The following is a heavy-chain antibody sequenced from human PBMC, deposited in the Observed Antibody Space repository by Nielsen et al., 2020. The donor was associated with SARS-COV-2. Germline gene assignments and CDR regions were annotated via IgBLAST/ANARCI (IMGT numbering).Heavy chain of an antibody. CDR3: AKDLGRYYGSGMENGGMDV. V-gene: IGHV3-30*18. D-gene: IGHD3-10*01. CDR1: GFTFSSYG. CDR2: ISYDGSNK. Sequence: GGSLRLSCAASGFTFSSYGMHWVRQAPGKGLEWVAVISYDGSNKYYADSVKGRFTISRDNSKNTLYLQMNSLRAEDTAVYYCAKDLGRYYGSGMENGGMDVWGQGTTVTVSS. J-gene: IGHJ6*02.